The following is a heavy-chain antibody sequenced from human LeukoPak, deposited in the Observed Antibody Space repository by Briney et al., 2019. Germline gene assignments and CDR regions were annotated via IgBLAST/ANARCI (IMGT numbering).Heavy chain of an antibody. CDR3: AKDAEQQRHWGYYYYMDV. Sequence: GGSLRLSCAASGFTFSSYAMSWVRQAPGKGLEWVSAISGSGGSTYYADSVKGRFTISRDNSKNTLYLQMNSLRAEDTAVYYCAKDAEQQRHWGYYYYMDVWGKGTTVTVSS. V-gene: IGHV3-23*01. CDR1: GFTFSSYA. J-gene: IGHJ6*03. CDR2: ISGSGGST. D-gene: IGHD6-13*01.